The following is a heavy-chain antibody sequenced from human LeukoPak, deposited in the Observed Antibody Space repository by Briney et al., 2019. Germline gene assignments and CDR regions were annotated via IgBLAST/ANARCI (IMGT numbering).Heavy chain of an antibody. Sequence: ASVKVSCKASGGTFSSYAISWVRQAPGQGLEWMGGIIPIFGTANYAQRFQGRVTITADESTSTAYMELSSLRSEDTAVYYCARGYSSGYKYFDYWGQGTLVTVSS. D-gene: IGHD6-19*01. CDR3: ARGYSSGYKYFDY. CDR1: GGTFSSYA. V-gene: IGHV1-69*13. CDR2: IIPIFGTA. J-gene: IGHJ4*02.